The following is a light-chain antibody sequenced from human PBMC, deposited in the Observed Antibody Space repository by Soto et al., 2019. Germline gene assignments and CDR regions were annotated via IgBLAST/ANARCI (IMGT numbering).Light chain of an antibody. Sequence: DIQMTQARSSLSASVGARVTITCQASQDIKNYLNWYQQKSGKAPKLLIYDASDLETGVPSRFSGSGSGTDFTFTINSLQPEDIATYYCQQYDNLPLTFGGGTKVDIK. CDR3: QQYDNLPLT. V-gene: IGKV1-33*01. CDR1: QDIKNY. J-gene: IGKJ4*01. CDR2: DAS.